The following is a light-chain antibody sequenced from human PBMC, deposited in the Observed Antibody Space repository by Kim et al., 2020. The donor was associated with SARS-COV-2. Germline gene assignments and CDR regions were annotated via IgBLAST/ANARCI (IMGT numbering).Light chain of an antibody. V-gene: IGKV1-39*01. J-gene: IGKJ1*01. CDR1: QTISTY. CDR3: QQSYRTPRT. CDR2: AAS. Sequence: ASVGDRITITCRACQTISTYLNWYQQKPGKAPKLLISAASTLHAGVSSRFSGSGSGTDFTLTINSLQPEDFATYYCQQSYRTPRTFGQGTKVDVK.